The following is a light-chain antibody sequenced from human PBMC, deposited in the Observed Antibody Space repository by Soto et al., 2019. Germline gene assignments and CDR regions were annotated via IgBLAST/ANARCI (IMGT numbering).Light chain of an antibody. Sequence: AIQMTQSPSSLSASVGDRVTITCRASQGIRNDLAWYQQKPGKAPILLIYSASHLQGGVPSRFSGGGSGTDFTLTISSLQPEDFATYYCLQDYNYPRTFGQGTKVEIK. CDR2: SAS. CDR1: QGIRND. V-gene: IGKV1-6*01. CDR3: LQDYNYPRT. J-gene: IGKJ1*01.